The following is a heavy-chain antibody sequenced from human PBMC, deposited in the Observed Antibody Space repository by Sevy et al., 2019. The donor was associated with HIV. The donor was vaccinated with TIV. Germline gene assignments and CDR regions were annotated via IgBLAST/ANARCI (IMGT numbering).Heavy chain of an antibody. V-gene: IGHV3-7*01. CDR2: IKQDGSEK. J-gene: IGHJ6*02. CDR3: ARVAIAVAGTDVWGQSGYYYGMDV. CDR1: GFTFSSYW. Sequence: GGSLRLSCAASGFTFSSYWMSWVRQAPGKGLEWVANIKQDGSEKYYVDSVKGRFTISRDNAKNSLYLQMNSLRAEDTAVYYCARVAIAVAGTDVWGQSGYYYGMDVWGQGTTVTVSS. D-gene: IGHD6-19*01.